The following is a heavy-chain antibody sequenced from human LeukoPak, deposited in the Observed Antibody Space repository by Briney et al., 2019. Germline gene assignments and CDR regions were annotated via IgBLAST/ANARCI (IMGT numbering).Heavy chain of an antibody. Sequence: GGSLRLSCAISGFTVSSNYMSWVRQAPGKGLEWVSVIYSGGITDYAYSVKGRFTISRDNSKNTLHLQMNNLKAEDTAVYYCARVVIRPYYFDYWGQGTLVTVSS. CDR1: GFTVSSNY. V-gene: IGHV3-66*01. D-gene: IGHD4-23*01. CDR3: ARVVIRPYYFDY. J-gene: IGHJ4*02. CDR2: IYSGGIT.